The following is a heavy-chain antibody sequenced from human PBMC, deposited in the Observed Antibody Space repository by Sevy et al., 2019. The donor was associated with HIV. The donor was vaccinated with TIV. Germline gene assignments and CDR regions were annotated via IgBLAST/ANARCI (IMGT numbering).Heavy chain of an antibody. CDR1: GFTFSDYY. V-gene: IGHV3-11*01. D-gene: IGHD3-22*01. CDR2: ISSSGSTI. CDR3: ARASGYYDSSGLPDY. Sequence: GGSLRLSCAASGFTFSDYYMSWIRQAPGKGLEWVSYISSSGSTIYYADSVKGRLTISRDNAKNSLYLQMNSLRAEDTAVYYCARASGYYDSSGLPDYWGQGTLVTVSS. J-gene: IGHJ4*02.